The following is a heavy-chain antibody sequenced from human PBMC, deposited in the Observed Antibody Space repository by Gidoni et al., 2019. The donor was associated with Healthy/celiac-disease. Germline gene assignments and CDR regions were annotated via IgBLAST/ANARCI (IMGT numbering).Heavy chain of an antibody. Sequence: EVQLLESGGGLVQPGGSLRLSCAASGFTFSRYAMSGVRQAPGKGLQWVSAISGSGGSTYYADSVKGRFTISRDNSRNTLYLQMNSLRAEDTAVYYCAKDEGGAVAGTESLGLLLSGYWGQGTLVTVSS. CDR3: AKDEGGAVAGTESLGLLLSGY. D-gene: IGHD6-19*01. CDR2: ISGSGGST. V-gene: IGHV3-23*01. J-gene: IGHJ4*02. CDR1: GFTFSRYA.